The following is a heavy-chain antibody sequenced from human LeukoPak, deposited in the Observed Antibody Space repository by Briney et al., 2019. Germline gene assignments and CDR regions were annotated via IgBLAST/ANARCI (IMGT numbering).Heavy chain of an antibody. CDR3: AREGQLTGRPYYYMDV. Sequence: GGPLRLSCAASGFTFSSYWMHWVRQAPGKGLVWVSRINSDGSSTSYADSVKGRFTISRDNAKNTLYLQMNSLRAEDTAVYYCAREGQLTGRPYYYMDVWGKGTTVTVSS. J-gene: IGHJ6*03. D-gene: IGHD6-13*01. CDR2: INSDGSST. V-gene: IGHV3-74*01. CDR1: GFTFSSYW.